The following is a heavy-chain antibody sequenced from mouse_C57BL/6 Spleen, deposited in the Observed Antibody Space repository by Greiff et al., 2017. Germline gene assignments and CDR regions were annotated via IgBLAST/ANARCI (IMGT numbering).Heavy chain of an antibody. V-gene: IGHV2-5*01. J-gene: IGHJ4*01. CDR2: IWSGGST. D-gene: IGHD2-3*01. Sequence: QVQLMESGPGLVQPSQSLSITCTVSGFSLTSYGVHWVRQSPGKGLEWLGVIWSGGSTDYNAACMSRLNITKDNSKSKVFFKMNSLQADDTAIYYCAKADDGYPDYYAMDYWGQGTSVTVSS. CDR3: AKADDGYPDYYAMDY. CDR1: GFSLTSYG.